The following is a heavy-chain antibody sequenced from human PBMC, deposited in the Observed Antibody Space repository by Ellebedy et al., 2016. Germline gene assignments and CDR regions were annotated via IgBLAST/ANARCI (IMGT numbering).Heavy chain of an antibody. CDR1: TFIVSTFY. D-gene: IGHD3-10*01. CDR2: IYSDGST. J-gene: IGHJ5*02. Sequence: GESLKISCAASTFIVSTFYMTWVRQAPGKGLEWVSLIYSDGSTYYADSVKGRFTSFRDNSKNTVYLQMNSLRAEDTALYYCARGFGFGRLEGFDPWGQGTLVTVSS. V-gene: IGHV3-66*01. CDR3: ARGFGFGRLEGFDP.